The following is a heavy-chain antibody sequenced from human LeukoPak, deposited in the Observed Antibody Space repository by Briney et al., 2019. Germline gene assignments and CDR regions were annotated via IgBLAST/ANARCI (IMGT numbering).Heavy chain of an antibody. CDR2: ISPNSGGT. J-gene: IGHJ4*02. CDR3: ARVLSSGWGFDY. CDR1: GYTFTSYY. D-gene: IGHD6-19*01. Sequence: ASVKVSCKASGYTFTSYYMHWVRQAPGQGLEWMGWISPNSGGTNYAQKFQGWVTMTRDTSISTAYMELSGLRSDDTAVYYCARVLSSGWGFDYWGQGTLVTVSS. V-gene: IGHV1-2*04.